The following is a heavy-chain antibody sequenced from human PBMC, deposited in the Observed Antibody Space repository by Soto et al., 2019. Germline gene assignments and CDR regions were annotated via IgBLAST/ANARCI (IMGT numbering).Heavy chain of an antibody. CDR2: INHSGST. J-gene: IGHJ4*02. CDR3: ARDRIIGTSYSDY. V-gene: IGHV4-34*01. D-gene: IGHD1-26*01. Sequence: SETLSITCAVYGVSFSGYYLSWIRQPPGKGLEWIGEINHSGSTNYNPSLKSRLTMSLDTSNNQLSLLLTSVTAADTAVYFCARDRIIGTSYSDYWGQGILVTVSS. CDR1: GVSFSGYY.